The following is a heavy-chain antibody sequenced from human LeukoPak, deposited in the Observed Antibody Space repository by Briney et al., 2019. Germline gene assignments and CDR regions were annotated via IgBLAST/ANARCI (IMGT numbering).Heavy chain of an antibody. D-gene: IGHD5-18*01. CDR2: INPNSGGT. CDR3: ASSTAMDYYYGMDV. CDR1: GYTFTGYY. Sequence: ASVKVSCKASGYTFTGYYMHWVRQAPGQALEWMGWINPNSGGTNYAQKFQGRVTMTRDTSISTAYMELSRLRSDDTAVYYCASSTAMDYYYGMDVWGQGTTVTVSS. J-gene: IGHJ6*02. V-gene: IGHV1-2*02.